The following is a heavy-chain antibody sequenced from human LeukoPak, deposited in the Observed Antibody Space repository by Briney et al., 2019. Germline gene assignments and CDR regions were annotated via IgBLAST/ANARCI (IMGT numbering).Heavy chain of an antibody. CDR1: GDTFTGYW. V-gene: IGHV1-46*01. CDR3: ARDNSVRDEAWWFNP. CDR2: ISPSGGST. J-gene: IGHJ5*02. D-gene: IGHD5-24*01. Sequence: GASVKLSCKAFGDTFTGYWMHWGRQAPGHGREWRGVISPSGGSTQYAQRFKGRVTLTRDMSTSTDYLKLSSLRSEDTAVYCCARDNSVRDEAWWFNPWGQGTLVTVS.